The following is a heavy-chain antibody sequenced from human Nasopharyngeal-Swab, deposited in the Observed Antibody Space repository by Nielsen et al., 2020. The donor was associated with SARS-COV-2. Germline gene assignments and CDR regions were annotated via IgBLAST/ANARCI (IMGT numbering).Heavy chain of an antibody. Sequence: SETLSLTCTVSGGSISSSSYYWGWIRQPPGKGLEWIGSIYYSGSTYYNPSLKSRVTISVDTSKNQFSLKLSSVTAADTAVYYCARVAVVVSYYYYGMDVWDQGTTVTVSS. J-gene: IGHJ6*02. D-gene: IGHD2-15*01. V-gene: IGHV4-39*07. CDR3: ARVAVVVSYYYYGMDV. CDR1: GGSISSSSYY. CDR2: IYYSGST.